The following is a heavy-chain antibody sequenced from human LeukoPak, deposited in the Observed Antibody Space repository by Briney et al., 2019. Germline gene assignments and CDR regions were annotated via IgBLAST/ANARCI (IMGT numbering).Heavy chain of an antibody. D-gene: IGHD3-22*01. CDR1: GDSISANNW. J-gene: IGHJ2*01. V-gene: IGHV4-4*02. Sequence: SETLCLTCAVSGDSISANNWWSWVRQPPGKGLEWIGEIDHSGSTNYNPSLKSRVTISVDKSKNQFSLKLSSVTAADTAVYYCASGAYYYDSSGSSWYFDLWGRGTLVTVSS. CDR2: IDHSGST. CDR3: ASGAYYYDSSGSSWYFDL.